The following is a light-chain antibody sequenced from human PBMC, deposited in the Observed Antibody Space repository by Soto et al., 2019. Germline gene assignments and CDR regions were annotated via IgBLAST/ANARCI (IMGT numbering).Light chain of an antibody. V-gene: IGKV3D-11*02. CDR2: DVS. J-gene: IGKJ2*01. Sequence: IVLTQSPATLSLSPGERATLSCRASQTVRNYVAWYQQKPGPAPRLLIYDVSNRAPGIPGRFSGSRTGTVYTLTVPSRWAEELAGYYCHQRSEWAYNFGQGTKVEIK. CDR1: QTVRNY. CDR3: HQRSEWAYN.